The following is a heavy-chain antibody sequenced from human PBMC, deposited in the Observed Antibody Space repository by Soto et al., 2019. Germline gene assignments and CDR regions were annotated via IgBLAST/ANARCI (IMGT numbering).Heavy chain of an antibody. CDR1: GFTFSSYA. Sequence: EVQLLESGGGFVQPGGSLRLSCAASGFTFSSYAMTWVRQAPGKGLEWVFGISVSGGSTYYADSVKGRFTISRDNFKNTLYLETNSLRAEDTAVYYCATSSGWSEYWGQGTLVTVSS. D-gene: IGHD6-19*01. CDR3: ATSSGWSEY. CDR2: ISVSGGST. J-gene: IGHJ4*02. V-gene: IGHV3-23*01.